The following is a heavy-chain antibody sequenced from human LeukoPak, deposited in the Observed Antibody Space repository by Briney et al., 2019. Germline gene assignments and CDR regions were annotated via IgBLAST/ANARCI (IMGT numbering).Heavy chain of an antibody. CDR3: ARDPTVEAANWFDP. V-gene: IGHV3-74*01. CDR2: INSDGSST. CDR1: GFTFSSYW. D-gene: IGHD2-15*01. Sequence: GGSLRLSCAASGFTFSSYWMHWVRQAPGKWLVWVSRINSDGSSTSYADSVKGRFTISRDNAKNTLYLQMNSLRAEDTAVYYCARDPTVEAANWFDPWGQGTLVTVSS. J-gene: IGHJ5*02.